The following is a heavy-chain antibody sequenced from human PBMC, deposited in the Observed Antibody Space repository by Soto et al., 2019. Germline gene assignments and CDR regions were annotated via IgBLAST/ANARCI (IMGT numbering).Heavy chain of an antibody. CDR1: GFSLSTSGVA. Sequence: GSGPTLVNPTQTLTLTCTFSGFSLSTSGVAVGWIRQPPGKALEWLALIYWDDDKRYSPSLKSRLTIMTDTSKNQVVLIMTNMDPVDTAKYYCVQTHKSLKFDYWGQGTLVTVSS. V-gene: IGHV2-5*02. CDR2: IYWDDDK. CDR3: VQTHKSLKFDY. J-gene: IGHJ4*02.